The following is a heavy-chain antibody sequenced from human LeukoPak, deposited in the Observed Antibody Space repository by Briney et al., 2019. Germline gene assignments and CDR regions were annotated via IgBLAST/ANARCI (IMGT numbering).Heavy chain of an antibody. Sequence: GASVKVSCKASGYTFTGYYMHWVRQAPGQGLEWMGWINPNSGGTNYAQKFQGRVTMTRDTSISTAYMELSRLRSDDTAVYYCARIKGQLPYQAAYFDYWGQGTLVTVSS. CDR1: GYTFTGYY. V-gene: IGHV1-2*02. J-gene: IGHJ4*02. CDR3: ARIKGQLPYQAAYFDY. CDR2: INPNSGGT. D-gene: IGHD2-2*01.